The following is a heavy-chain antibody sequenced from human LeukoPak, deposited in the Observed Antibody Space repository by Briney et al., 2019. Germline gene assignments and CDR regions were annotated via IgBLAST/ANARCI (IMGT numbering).Heavy chain of an antibody. D-gene: IGHD3-3*01. J-gene: IGHJ6*02. Sequence: SETLSLTCTVSGGSINYYYWMWIRQPPGKGLEWIGYIYYSGGTHYNPSLKSRVTMLVDTSKNQFSLKLTAVTAAGTAVYYCARVRQNYDFWSGYYSAYGMDVWGQGTTVTVSS. V-gene: IGHV4-59*01. CDR1: GGSINYYY. CDR2: IYYSGGT. CDR3: ARVRQNYDFWSGYYSAYGMDV.